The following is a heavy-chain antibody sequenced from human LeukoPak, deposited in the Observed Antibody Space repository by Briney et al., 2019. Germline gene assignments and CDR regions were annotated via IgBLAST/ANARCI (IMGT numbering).Heavy chain of an antibody. CDR1: GFTFSSYG. V-gene: IGHV3-23*01. Sequence: GESLRLSCAASGFTFSSYGMSWVRQAPGKGLEWVSAISGSGGSTYYADSVKGRFTISRDNSKNTLYLQMNSLGAEDTAVYYCAKDPFDSYGFSLNYFDYWGQGTLVTVSS. J-gene: IGHJ4*02. CDR3: AKDPFDSYGFSLNYFDY. D-gene: IGHD5-18*01. CDR2: ISGSGGST.